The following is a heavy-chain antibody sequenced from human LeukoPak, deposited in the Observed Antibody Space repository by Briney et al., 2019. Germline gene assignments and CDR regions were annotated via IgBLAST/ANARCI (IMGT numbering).Heavy chain of an antibody. CDR3: ARGRGYCSGGTCYPGFLDY. V-gene: IGHV3-48*03. CDR1: GFTFSSYE. J-gene: IGHJ4*02. Sequence: PGGSLRLSCAASGFTFSSYEMNWGRQAPGKGLEWVSYISSSGSTRYYAESVKGRFTISRDNAKNSLYLQMNSLRAEDTAVYYCARGRGYCSGGTCYPGFLDYWGQGALVTVSS. CDR2: ISSSGSTR. D-gene: IGHD2-15*01.